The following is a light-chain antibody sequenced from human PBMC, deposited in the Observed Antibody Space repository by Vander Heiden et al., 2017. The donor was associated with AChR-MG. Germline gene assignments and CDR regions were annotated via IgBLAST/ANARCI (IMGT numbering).Light chain of an antibody. CDR2: GAS. J-gene: IGKJ1*01. CDR3: QQYNNWPPV. CDR1: QSVSSN. V-gene: IGKV3-15*01. Sequence: EIVMTQSPATLSVSPGERATLSCRASQSVSSNLAWYQQKPGQAPRLLIYGASTRATGIPARFSGSGSGTEFTLTFSSLQSEDFAVYYCQQYNNWPPVFGQGTKVEIK.